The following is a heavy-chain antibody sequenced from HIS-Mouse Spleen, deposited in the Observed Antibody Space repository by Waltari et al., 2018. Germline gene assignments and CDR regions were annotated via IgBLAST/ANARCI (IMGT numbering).Heavy chain of an antibody. V-gene: IGHV4-39*07. CDR1: GGSIRSSSYY. Sequence: QLQLQESGPGLVKPSETLSLTCTVSGGSIRSSSYYWGWIRQPPGKGLEWIGSIYYSGSTYYNPSLKSRVTISVDTSKNQFSLKLSYVTAADTAVYYCAREIPYSSSWYDWYFDLWGRGTLVTVSS. D-gene: IGHD6-13*01. CDR3: AREIPYSSSWYDWYFDL. CDR2: IYYSGST. J-gene: IGHJ2*01.